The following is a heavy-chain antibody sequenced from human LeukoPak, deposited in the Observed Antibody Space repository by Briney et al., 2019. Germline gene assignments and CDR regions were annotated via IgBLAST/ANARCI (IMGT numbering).Heavy chain of an antibody. Sequence: SQTLSLTCAISGDSVSSNSAAWNWIRQSPSRGLEWLGRTYYRSKWYNEYAVSVKSRISINPDTSKNQFSLQLNSVTPEDTALYYCARAQAYSGRIFDYWGQGTLVTVSS. V-gene: IGHV6-1*01. J-gene: IGHJ4*02. CDR2: TYYRSKWYN. CDR3: ARAQAYSGRIFDY. D-gene: IGHD1-26*01. CDR1: GDSVSSNSAA.